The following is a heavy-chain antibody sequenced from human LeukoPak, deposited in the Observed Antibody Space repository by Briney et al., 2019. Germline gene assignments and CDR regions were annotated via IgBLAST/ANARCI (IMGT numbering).Heavy chain of an antibody. V-gene: IGHV1-2*06. CDR1: GYTFTGYY. CDR3: ASQGWGSGSYRIDY. Sequence: ASVKVSCKASGYTFTGYYMHWVRQAPGQGLERMGRINPNSGGTNYAQKFQGRVTMNRDTSISTAYMELSRLRSDDTAVYYCASQGWGSGSYRIDYWGQGTLVTVSS. D-gene: IGHD1-26*01. J-gene: IGHJ4*02. CDR2: INPNSGGT.